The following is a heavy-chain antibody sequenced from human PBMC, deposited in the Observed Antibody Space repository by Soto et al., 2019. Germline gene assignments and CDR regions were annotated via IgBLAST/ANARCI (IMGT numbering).Heavy chain of an antibody. CDR2: INSDGSRT. V-gene: IGHV3-74*01. J-gene: IGHJ6*02. CDR3: ARDLSSCTSARCYSYYYGMDV. CDR1: GFNFSRYW. Sequence: GGSLRLSCSASGFNFSRYWTHWVRQVPGRGLMWVSHINSDGSRTSYADSVKGRFTISRDNAKNTLYLQMNSLRAEDTAVYYCARDLSSCTSARCYSYYYGMDVWGQGTTVTVSS. D-gene: IGHD2-2*01.